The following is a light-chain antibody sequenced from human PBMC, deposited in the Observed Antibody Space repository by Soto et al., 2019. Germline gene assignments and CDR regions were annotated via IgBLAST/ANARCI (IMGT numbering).Light chain of an antibody. J-gene: IGLJ3*02. CDR1: SGHSSNA. CDR3: QTWGTGIQGV. CDR2: IKSDGSH. V-gene: IGLV4-69*01. Sequence: QPVLTQSPSASASLGASVNLTCTLSSGHSSNAIAWHQQRPQKGPRYLMKIKSDGSHTKGDGIPDRFSGSSSGTERHLIISSLQSEDEADYYCQTWGTGIQGVFGGGTKLTVL.